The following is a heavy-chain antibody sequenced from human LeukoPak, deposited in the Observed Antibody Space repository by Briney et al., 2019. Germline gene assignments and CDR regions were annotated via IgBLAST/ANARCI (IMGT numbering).Heavy chain of an antibody. CDR3: ARTQLWSENWFGP. Sequence: SETLSLTCTVSGGSISTYYWSWIRQPPGKGLEWIGYILYSGSTNYNPSLKSRVAISVDTSKNQFSLNLSSVTAADTAVYYCARTQLWSENWFGPWGQGTLVTVSS. V-gene: IGHV4-59*08. CDR2: ILYSGST. CDR1: GGSISTYY. J-gene: IGHJ5*02. D-gene: IGHD5-18*01.